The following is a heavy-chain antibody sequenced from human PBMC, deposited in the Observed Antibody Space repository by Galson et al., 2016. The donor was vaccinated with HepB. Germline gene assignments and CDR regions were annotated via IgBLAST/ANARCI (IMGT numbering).Heavy chain of an antibody. D-gene: IGHD3-22*01. J-gene: IGHJ6*02. Sequence: SLRLSCAASGFSFSRYSMNWVRQAPGKGLEWVSYVSIGSSTIHYADSVKGRFTISRDNAKNSLYLQMNSLRAEDTAVYYCARWEYYYDGSGYGMDAWGQGTKVTVFS. CDR3: ARWEYYYDGSGYGMDA. CDR2: VSIGSSTI. CDR1: GFSFSRYS. V-gene: IGHV3-48*04.